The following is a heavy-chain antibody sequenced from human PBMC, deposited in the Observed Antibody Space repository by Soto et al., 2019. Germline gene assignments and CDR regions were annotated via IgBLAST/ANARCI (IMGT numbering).Heavy chain of an antibody. CDR3: ARDLGYGPGASVNHYLDY. J-gene: IGHJ4*01. CDR2: IKMDASER. CDR1: GCTFGSYW. V-gene: IGHV3-7*01. D-gene: IGHD3-10*01. Sequence: GGLRRPCAASGCTFGSYWMSWVRQAPGKALEWLATIKMDASERKYVDSVKGRFTMSRDNAKNSLYLQMDSLRAEDTAVYYSARDLGYGPGASVNHYLDYWGHGTLVTVSS.